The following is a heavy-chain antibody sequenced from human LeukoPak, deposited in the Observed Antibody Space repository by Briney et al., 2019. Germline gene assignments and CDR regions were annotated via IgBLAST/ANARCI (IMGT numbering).Heavy chain of an antibody. Sequence: GESLKISCKGSEYSSATYWIGWVRQMPGKGLEWMGIIYPGDSDTRYSPSFQGQVTISADKSISTADLQWSSLKASDTAMYYCARRCYYDRSGYYKDGFDIWGQGTLVTVSS. D-gene: IGHD3-22*01. CDR2: IYPGDSDT. J-gene: IGHJ3*02. V-gene: IGHV5-51*01. CDR1: EYSSATYW. CDR3: ARRCYYDRSGYYKDGFDI.